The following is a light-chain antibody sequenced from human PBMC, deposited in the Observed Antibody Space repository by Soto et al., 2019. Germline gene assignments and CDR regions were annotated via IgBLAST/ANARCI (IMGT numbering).Light chain of an antibody. CDR2: GAS. CDR1: QSISSIY. V-gene: IGKV3-20*01. J-gene: IGKJ2*01. CDR3: QQYTTSPPMYT. Sequence: ESVLTQSPGTLSLSPGERATLSCRTSQSISSIYLAWYQQKPGQAPRLLISGASYRATGIPDRFSGFGSGTEFTLTTSRLEPEDFAVYYCQQYTTSPPMYTFGQGTKLEIK.